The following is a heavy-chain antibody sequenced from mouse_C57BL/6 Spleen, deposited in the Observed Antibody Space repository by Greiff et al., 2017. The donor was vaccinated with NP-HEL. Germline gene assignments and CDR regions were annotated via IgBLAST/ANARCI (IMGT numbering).Heavy chain of an antibody. CDR1: GFTFSDYG. V-gene: IGHV5-17*01. CDR2: ISRGSSTI. Sequence: EVKVEESGGGLVKPGGSLKLSCAASGFTFSDYGMHWVRQAPEKGLEWVAYISRGSSTIYYADTVKGRFTISRDNAKNTLFLQLTSLRSEDTAMEYCARPPAVVVAAWFAYWGQGTLVTVSA. CDR3: ARPPAVVVAAWFAY. J-gene: IGHJ3*01. D-gene: IGHD1-1*01.